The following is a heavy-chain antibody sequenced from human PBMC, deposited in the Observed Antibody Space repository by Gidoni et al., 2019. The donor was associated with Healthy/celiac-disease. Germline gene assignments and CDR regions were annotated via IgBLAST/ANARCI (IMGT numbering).Heavy chain of an antibody. V-gene: IGHV3-33*01. Sequence: QVQLVESGGGVVQPGRSLRLSCAASGFTFSSYGMHWVRQAPGKGLGWVAVIWYDGSNKYYADSVKGRFTISRDNSKNTLYLQMNSLRAEDTAVYYCARDSEEGFDYWGQGTLVTVSS. CDR3: ARDSEEGFDY. D-gene: IGHD3-10*01. CDR2: IWYDGSNK. CDR1: GFTFSSYG. J-gene: IGHJ4*02.